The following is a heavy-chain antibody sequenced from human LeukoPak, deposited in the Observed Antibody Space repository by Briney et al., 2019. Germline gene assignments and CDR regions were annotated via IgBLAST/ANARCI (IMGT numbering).Heavy chain of an antibody. CDR3: ARVSYYYGSGSYSIEHPFDY. J-gene: IGHJ4*02. CDR1: GFTFSSYS. D-gene: IGHD3-10*01. V-gene: IGHV3-21*01. Sequence: PGGSLRLSCAASGFTFSSYSMNWVRQAPGKGLEWVSSISSSSSYIYYADSVKGRFTISRDNAKNSLYLQMNSLRAEDTAVYYCARVSYYYGSGSYSIEHPFDYWGQGTLVTVSS. CDR2: ISSSSSYI.